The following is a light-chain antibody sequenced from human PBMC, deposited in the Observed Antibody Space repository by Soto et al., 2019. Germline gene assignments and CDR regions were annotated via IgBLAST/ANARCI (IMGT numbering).Light chain of an antibody. CDR1: QSISTW. J-gene: IGKJ1*01. V-gene: IGKV1-5*01. CDR2: DSS. Sequence: DIQMTQSPSTLSASVGDRVTITCRASQSISTWLAWYQQKPGRAPKLLIYDSSSLESGVPSRFTGSGSGTEFSLTISSLQPDDFATYYCQQYNGVSCTFGQGTRVDIK. CDR3: QQYNGVSCT.